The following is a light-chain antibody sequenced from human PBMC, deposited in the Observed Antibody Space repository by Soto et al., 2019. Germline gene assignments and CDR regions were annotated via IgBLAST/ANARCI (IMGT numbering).Light chain of an antibody. V-gene: IGKV1-39*01. J-gene: IGKJ2*01. CDR2: GAP. CDR3: PHSFHPPYT. Sequence: DIQMTQSPSSLSAYVGDSVTMSCRATQNINKNLNWYQQKSGKAPNLLIYGAPNFQSWVPSRFRGSGSGTDFTLDITDLQPEDFATYSCPHSFHPPYTFGHGTKL. CDR1: QNINKN.